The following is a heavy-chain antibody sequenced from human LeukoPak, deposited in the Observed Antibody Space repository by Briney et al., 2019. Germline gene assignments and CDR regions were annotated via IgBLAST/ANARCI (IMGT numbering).Heavy chain of an antibody. Sequence: GGSLRLSCAASAFTFSTYAMNWVRQAPGKGLEWVSSISSGGGTTYYADSVKGRFTISRDNSKNTLCLQMNGLRPEDTAMYYCANAVCTTSSCSGFYGMDVWGQGTTVAVSS. CDR2: ISSGGGTT. J-gene: IGHJ6*02. CDR1: AFTFSTYA. V-gene: IGHV3-23*01. CDR3: ANAVCTTSSCSGFYGMDV. D-gene: IGHD2-2*01.